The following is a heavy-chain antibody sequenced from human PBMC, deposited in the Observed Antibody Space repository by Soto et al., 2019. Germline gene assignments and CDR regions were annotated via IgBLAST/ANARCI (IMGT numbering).Heavy chain of an antibody. J-gene: IGHJ1*01. CDR1: GFTFSSYA. CDR2: ISGSGGST. D-gene: IGHD5-18*01. V-gene: IGHV3-23*01. Sequence: EVQLLESGGGLVQPGGSLRLSCAASGFTFSSYAMSWVRQAPGKGLEWVSAISGSGGSTYYADSVKGRFTISRDHSKNTGYLPMTSLRAEDTAVYYCAKSQWIQYFQHWGQGTLVTVSS. CDR3: AKSQWIQYFQH.